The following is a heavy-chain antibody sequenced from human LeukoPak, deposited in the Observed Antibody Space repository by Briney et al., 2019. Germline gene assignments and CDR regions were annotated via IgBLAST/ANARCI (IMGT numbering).Heavy chain of an antibody. Sequence: PSETLSLTCTVSGGSISSYYWSWIRQPPGKGLEWIGEINHSGSTNYNPSLKSRVTISVDTSKNQFSLKLSSVTAADTAVYYCARDGDAFDIWGQGTMVTVSS. V-gene: IGHV4-34*01. CDR3: ARDGDAFDI. J-gene: IGHJ3*02. CDR2: INHSGST. CDR1: GGSISSYY.